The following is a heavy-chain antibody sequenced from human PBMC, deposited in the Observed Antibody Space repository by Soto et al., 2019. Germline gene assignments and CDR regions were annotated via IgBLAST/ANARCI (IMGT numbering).Heavy chain of an antibody. D-gene: IGHD6-25*01. CDR2: IIPIFGTA. V-gene: IGHV1-69*05. J-gene: IGHJ4*02. Sequence: QVQLVQSGAEVKKPGSSVKVSCKASGGTFSSYAISWVRQAPGQGLEWMGGIIPIFGTANYAQKFQGRVTITPEESTSTGQMGLSKLRSEGTAVYFCCLVSSGDPWYFDYWGQGTLVTVSS. CDR3: CLVSSGDPWYFDY. CDR1: GGTFSSYA.